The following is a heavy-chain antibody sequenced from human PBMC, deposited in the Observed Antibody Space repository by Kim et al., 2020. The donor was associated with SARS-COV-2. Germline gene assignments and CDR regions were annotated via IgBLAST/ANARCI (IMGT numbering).Heavy chain of an antibody. CDR2: IIPILGIA. Sequence: SVKVSCKASGGTFSSYAISWVRQAPGQGLEWMGRIIPILGIANYAQKFQGRVTITADKSTSTAYMELSSLRSEDTAVYYCARGFDCSGGSCSDYWGQGTLVTVSS. CDR3: ARGFDCSGGSCSDY. CDR1: GGTFSSYA. J-gene: IGHJ4*02. D-gene: IGHD2-15*01. V-gene: IGHV1-69*04.